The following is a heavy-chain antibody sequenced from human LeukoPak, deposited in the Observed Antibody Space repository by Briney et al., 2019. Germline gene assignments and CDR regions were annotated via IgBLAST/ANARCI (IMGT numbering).Heavy chain of an antibody. J-gene: IGHJ4*02. CDR1: GYTFTGYY. V-gene: IGHV1-46*01. CDR2: INPRGGST. D-gene: IGHD5-18*01. CDR3: AREIGPIQLHLWGSAFDY. Sequence: ASVKVSCKASGYTFTGYYMHWVRQAPGQGLEWMGIINPRGGSTSYAQKFQGRVTMTRDTSTNTVYMELSSLRSEDAAVYYCAREIGPIQLHLWGSAFDYWGQGTRVTVSS.